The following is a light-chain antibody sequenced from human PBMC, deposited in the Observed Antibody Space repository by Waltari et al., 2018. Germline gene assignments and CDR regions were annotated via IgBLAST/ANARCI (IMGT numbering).Light chain of an antibody. V-gene: IGKV1-8*01. CDR3: QKYDNLPPV. CDR2: AAS. J-gene: IGKJ4*01. Sequence: AIRITQSPSSLSASTGDRVTITCRASQSISSYLAWYQQKPGKAPKVLIYAASTLQSGVPSRFSGSGSGTDFTLTISCLQPEDIATYYCQKYDNLPPVFGGGTKVEIK. CDR1: QSISSY.